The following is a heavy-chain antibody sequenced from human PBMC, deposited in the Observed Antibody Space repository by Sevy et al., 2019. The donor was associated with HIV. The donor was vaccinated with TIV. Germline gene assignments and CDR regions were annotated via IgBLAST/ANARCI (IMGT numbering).Heavy chain of an antibody. J-gene: IGHJ4*02. V-gene: IGHV3-30*02. D-gene: IGHD3-3*01. Sequence: GGSLRLSCAASGFTFSTYGMHWVRQAPGKGLEWVAFIRYDESEQYCADSVKGRCTISSDNSKSTLYLRLSSLRDEDTAVYYCAKDPRPSHRITTFGGVDYFEYWGQGTLVTVSP. CDR3: AKDPRPSHRITTFGGVDYFEY. CDR2: IRYDESEQ. CDR1: GFTFSTYG.